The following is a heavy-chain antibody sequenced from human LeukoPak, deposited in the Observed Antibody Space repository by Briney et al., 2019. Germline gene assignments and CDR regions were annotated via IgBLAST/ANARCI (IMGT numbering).Heavy chain of an antibody. CDR3: AKMISRWELPSDY. J-gene: IGHJ4*02. D-gene: IGHD1-26*01. CDR2: ISYDGTNT. Sequence: PGGSLRLSCAASGFTFSNYGMHWVRQAPGKGLEWVAVISYDGTNTYYIDSVKGRSTISRDNSENTLYLQMNSLRAEDTALYYCAKMISRWELPSDYWGQGALVTVSS. CDR1: GFTFSNYG. V-gene: IGHV3-30*18.